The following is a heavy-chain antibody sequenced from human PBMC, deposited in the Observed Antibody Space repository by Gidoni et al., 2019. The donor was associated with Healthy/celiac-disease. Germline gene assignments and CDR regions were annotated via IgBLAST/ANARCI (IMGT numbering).Heavy chain of an antibody. Sequence: QVQLVESGGGVVQPGRSLRLSCAASGFPFSSSAMHWVRQAPGKGLEWVAVISYDGSNKYYADSVKGRFTISRDNSKNTLYLQMNSLRAEDTAVYYCARAEQWLVNLGYYGMDVWGQGTTVTVSS. CDR3: ARAEQWLVNLGYYGMDV. CDR1: GFPFSSSA. V-gene: IGHV3-30-3*01. D-gene: IGHD6-19*01. J-gene: IGHJ6*02. CDR2: ISYDGSNK.